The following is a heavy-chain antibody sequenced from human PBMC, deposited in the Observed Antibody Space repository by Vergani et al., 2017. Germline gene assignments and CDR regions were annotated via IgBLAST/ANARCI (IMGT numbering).Heavy chain of an antibody. CDR1: GGSISSYY. V-gene: IGHV4-4*07. J-gene: IGHJ5*02. D-gene: IGHD1-14*01. Sequence: QVQLQESGPGLVKPSETLSLTCTVSGGSISSYYWSWIRQPAGQGLEWIGRIYTSGSTNSNPPRNRRVTMSVDTSKNQFSLKLSSVTAADTAVYYCARDRRTEHWFDPWGQGTLVTVSS. CDR2: IYTSGST. CDR3: ARDRRTEHWFDP.